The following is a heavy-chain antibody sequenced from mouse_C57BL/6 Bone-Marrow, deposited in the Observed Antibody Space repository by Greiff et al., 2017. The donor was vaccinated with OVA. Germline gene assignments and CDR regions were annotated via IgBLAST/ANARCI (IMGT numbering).Heavy chain of an antibody. CDR2: IYPGSGNT. Sequence: QVQLQQPGPELVKPGASVKISCKASGYSFTSYYIHWVKQRPGQGLEWIGWIYPGSGNTKYNEKFKGKATLTADTSSSPAYMQLSSLTSEDSAVYYYARLYSNPWNYWYFDVWGTGTTVTVSS. V-gene: IGHV1-66*01. J-gene: IGHJ1*03. D-gene: IGHD2-5*01. CDR3: ARLYSNPWNYWYFDV. CDR1: GYSFTSYY.